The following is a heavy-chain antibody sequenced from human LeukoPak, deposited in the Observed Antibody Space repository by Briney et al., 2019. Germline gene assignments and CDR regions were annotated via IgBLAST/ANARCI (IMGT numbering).Heavy chain of an antibody. CDR2: IYHSGST. V-gene: IGHV4-4*02. J-gene: IGHJ6*03. CDR3: AKNQVDDSSGYYPNYYYYMDV. Sequence: SETLSLTCAVSGGSISSSNWWSWVRQPPGKGLEWIGEIYHSGSTNYNPSLKSRVTISVDKSKNQFSLKFTSVTAADTAVYYCAKNQVDDSSGYYPNYYYYMDVWGKGTTVTISS. CDR1: GGSISSSNW. D-gene: IGHD3-22*01.